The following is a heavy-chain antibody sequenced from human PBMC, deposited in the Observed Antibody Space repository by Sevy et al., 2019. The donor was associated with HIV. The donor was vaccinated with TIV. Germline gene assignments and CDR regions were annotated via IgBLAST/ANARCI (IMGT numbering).Heavy chain of an antibody. V-gene: IGHV3-23*01. D-gene: IGHD3-22*01. J-gene: IGHJ4*02. CDR3: AKDSYFDNTLFDY. Sequence: GGSLRLSCATSGVTISNYAMNWVRQAPGKGLEWVSGISGSGGSTYYADSVKVRFTISRDNSKHTLYLQMNSLRAEDTAVYYCAKDSYFDNTLFDYWGQGPLVTVSS. CDR2: ISGSGGST. CDR1: GVTISNYA.